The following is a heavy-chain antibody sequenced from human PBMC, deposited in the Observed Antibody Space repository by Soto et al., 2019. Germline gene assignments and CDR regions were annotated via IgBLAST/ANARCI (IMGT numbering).Heavy chain of an antibody. CDR3: ARHVNPWAQCAFDI. CDR2: IYYSGST. J-gene: IGHJ3*02. V-gene: IGHV4-39*01. CDR1: GGSISSSSYY. D-gene: IGHD6-19*01. Sequence: QLQLQESGPGLVKPSETLSLTCTVSGGSISSSSYYWGWIRQPPGKGLEWIGSIYYSGSTYYNPSLKSRVTISVDTSKNQFSLKLSSVTAADTAVYYCARHVNPWAQCAFDIWGQGTMVTVSS.